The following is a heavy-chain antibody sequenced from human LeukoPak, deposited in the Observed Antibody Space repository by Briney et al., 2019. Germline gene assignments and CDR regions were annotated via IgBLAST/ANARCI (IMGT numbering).Heavy chain of an antibody. CDR2: INSDGSST. CDR1: GFTFSSHW. J-gene: IGHJ6*04. V-gene: IGHV3-74*01. D-gene: IGHD3-10*01. Sequence: GGSLRLSCAASGFTFSSHWMHWVRQAPGKGLVCVSRINSDGSSTSYEDSVKGRFTISRDNAKNTLYLQMNSLRAEDTAVYYCARANYGSGSFYAMDVWGKGTTVTVSS. CDR3: ARANYGSGSFYAMDV.